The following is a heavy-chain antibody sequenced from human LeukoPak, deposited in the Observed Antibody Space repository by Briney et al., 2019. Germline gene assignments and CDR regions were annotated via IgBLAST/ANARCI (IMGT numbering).Heavy chain of an antibody. D-gene: IGHD1-20*01. CDR1: GYTFTSYY. V-gene: IGHV1-46*03. CDR2: INPSGGST. Sequence: ASVKVSCKASGYTFTSYYMHWVRQAPGQGLEWMGMINPSGGSTSYAQKFQGRVTMTRDTSTSTVYMELSSLRSEDTAVYYCARAVTGTSFSYYYYYYMDVWGKGTTVTVSS. CDR3: ARAVTGTSFSYYYYYYMDV. J-gene: IGHJ6*03.